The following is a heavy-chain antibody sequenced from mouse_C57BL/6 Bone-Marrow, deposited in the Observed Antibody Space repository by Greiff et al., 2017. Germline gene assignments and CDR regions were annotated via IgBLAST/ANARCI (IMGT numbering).Heavy chain of an antibody. CDR1: GSTFTSYT. D-gene: IGHD3-1*01. J-gene: IGHJ2*01. Sequence: VRLPQSGADLARPVASVKMSCKASGSTFTSYTMHWVKQRPGQGLEWIGYIIPSSGYTKYNQQFKGKATLTADKSSSTAYMQLSSLTSEDSAVYYCARGGLLFDYWCQGTTLTVSS. V-gene: IGHV1-4*01. CDR2: IIPSSGYT. CDR3: ARGGLLFDY.